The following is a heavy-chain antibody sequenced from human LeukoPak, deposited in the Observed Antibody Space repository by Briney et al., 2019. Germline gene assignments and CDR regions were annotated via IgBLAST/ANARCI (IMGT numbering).Heavy chain of an antibody. Sequence: SQTLSLTCTVSGGSISSGGYYWSWIRQHPGKGLEWIGYIYYSGSTYYNPSLKSRVTISVDTSKNQFSLKLSSVTAADTAVYYCAGEVRFGVVIRYFDYWGQGTLVTVSS. V-gene: IGHV4-31*03. CDR3: AGEVRFGVVIRYFDY. CDR1: GGSISSGGYY. J-gene: IGHJ4*02. D-gene: IGHD3-3*01. CDR2: IYYSGST.